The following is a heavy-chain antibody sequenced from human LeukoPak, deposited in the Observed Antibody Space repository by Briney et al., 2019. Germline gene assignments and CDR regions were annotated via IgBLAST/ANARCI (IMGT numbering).Heavy chain of an antibody. Sequence: SETLSLTCTVSGGSISSRSYYWVWIRQPPGKGLEWIGSINYSGTTYYNPSLKSRVTISIDTSKNQFSLKLSSVTAADTALYFCARLIGASGTFDYWDQGTLVTVSS. D-gene: IGHD6-13*01. CDR1: GGSISSRSYY. CDR2: INYSGTT. J-gene: IGHJ4*02. V-gene: IGHV4-39*01. CDR3: ARLIGASGTFDY.